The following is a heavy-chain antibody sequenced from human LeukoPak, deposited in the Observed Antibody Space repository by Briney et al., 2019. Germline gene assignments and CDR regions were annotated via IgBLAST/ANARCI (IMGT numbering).Heavy chain of an antibody. J-gene: IGHJ3*02. CDR3: ARNTYYYDSSGEKPDTFDI. CDR2: MNPNSGNT. CDR1: GYTFTSYD. Sequence: ASVKVSCKASGYTFTSYDINWVRQATGQGLEWMGWMNPNSGNTGCAQKFQGRVTMTRNTSISTAYMELSSLRSEDTAVYYCARNTYYYDSSGEKPDTFDIWGQGTMVTVSS. V-gene: IGHV1-8*01. D-gene: IGHD3-22*01.